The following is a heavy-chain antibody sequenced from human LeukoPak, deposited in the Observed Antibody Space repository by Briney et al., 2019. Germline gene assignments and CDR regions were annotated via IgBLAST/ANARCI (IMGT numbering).Heavy chain of an antibody. CDR2: VYYTGRT. Sequence: GSLRLSCAASGFNISDFWMTWVRQAPGKGLEWIAYVYYTGRTLYNPSLESRVTISVDTSKTQISLKLTSVTAADTAVYYCARHMSVSYDAFDLWGRGTPVTVSS. CDR3: ARHMSVSYDAFDL. J-gene: IGHJ3*01. D-gene: IGHD3-10*01. CDR1: GFNISDFW. V-gene: IGHV4-59*08.